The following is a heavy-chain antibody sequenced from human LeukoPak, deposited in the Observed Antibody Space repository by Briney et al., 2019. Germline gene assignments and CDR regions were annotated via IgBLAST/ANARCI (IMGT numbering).Heavy chain of an antibody. J-gene: IGHJ4*02. CDR1: GGTFSSYA. CDR2: IIPIFGTA. V-gene: IGHV1-69*06. D-gene: IGHD6-13*01. CDR3: ASIAAGPDGFDY. Sequence: GASVKVSCKASGGTFSSYAISWVRQAPGQGLEWMGGIIPIFGTANYAQKFQGRVTITADKSTSTAYMELSRLRSDDTAVYYCASIAAGPDGFDYWGQGTLVTVSS.